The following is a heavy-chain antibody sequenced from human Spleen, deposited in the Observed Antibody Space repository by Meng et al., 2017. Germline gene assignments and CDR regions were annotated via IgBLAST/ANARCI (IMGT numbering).Heavy chain of an antibody. Sequence: VPLPLLGAELVNPAETLSLTCSVYCGSFRGYDWSWIRQPPGKGLEWIGEINHSGSTNYNPSLESRATISVDTSQNNLSLKLSSVTAADSAVYYCARGPTTMAHDFDYWGQGTLVTVSS. J-gene: IGHJ4*02. CDR1: CGSFRGYD. CDR2: INHSGST. D-gene: IGHD4-11*01. V-gene: IGHV4-34*01. CDR3: ARGPTTMAHDFDY.